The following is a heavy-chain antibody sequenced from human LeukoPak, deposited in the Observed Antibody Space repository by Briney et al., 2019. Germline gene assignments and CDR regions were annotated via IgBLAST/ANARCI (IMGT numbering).Heavy chain of an antibody. CDR1: GGSISSNTYY. V-gene: IGHV4-39*07. Sequence: SETLSLTCTVSGGSISSNTYYWGWIRQPPGKGLEWIGSIYYSGSTYNIPSLKSRVTISVDTSKNQFSLKLSSVTAADTAVYYCARGADYDSSGYYWVSWGQGTLVTVSS. CDR3: ARGADYDSSGYYWVS. J-gene: IGHJ4*02. D-gene: IGHD3-22*01. CDR2: IYYSGST.